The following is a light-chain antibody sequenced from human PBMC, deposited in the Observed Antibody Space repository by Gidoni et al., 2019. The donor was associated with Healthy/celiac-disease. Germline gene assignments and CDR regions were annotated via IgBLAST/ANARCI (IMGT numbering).Light chain of an antibody. J-gene: IGLJ3*02. CDR3: CSYAGSSTLV. CDR1: SSDVGSYNL. Sequence: QSALTQPPSLSGSPGQSITISCTGTSSDVGSYNLVSWYQQHPGKAPKLMIYEVSKRPSGVSNRFSGSKSGNTASLTISGLQAEDEADYYCCSYAGSSTLVFGGGTKLTVL. CDR2: EVS. V-gene: IGLV2-23*02.